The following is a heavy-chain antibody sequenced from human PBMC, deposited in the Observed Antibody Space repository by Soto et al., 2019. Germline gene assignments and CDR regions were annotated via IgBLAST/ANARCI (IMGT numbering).Heavy chain of an antibody. V-gene: IGHV1-69*06. Sequence: ASVKVSCKASGYTFTSYYMHWVRQAPGQGLEWMGGIIPIFGTANYAQKFQGRVTITADKSTSTAYMELSSLRSEDTAVYYCARSDILTGYYGYYYYGMDVWGQGTTVTVSS. CDR2: IIPIFGTA. CDR3: ARSDILTGYYGYYYYGMDV. J-gene: IGHJ6*02. D-gene: IGHD3-9*01. CDR1: GYTFTSYY.